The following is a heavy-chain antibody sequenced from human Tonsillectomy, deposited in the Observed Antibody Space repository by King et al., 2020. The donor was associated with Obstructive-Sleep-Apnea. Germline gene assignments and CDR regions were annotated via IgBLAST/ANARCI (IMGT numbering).Heavy chain of an antibody. D-gene: IGHD5-12*01. CDR1: GFTFSSYW. V-gene: IGHV3-7*01. CDR3: ARGVGGYLNFDY. Sequence: VQLVESGGGLVQPGGSLRLSCAASGFTFSSYWMSWFRQAPGKGREWVANIKQDGSERYYVDSVKGRFTISRDNAKNSLYLQMNSLRAEDTAVYYCARGVGGYLNFDYWGQGTLVTVSS. CDR2: IKQDGSER. J-gene: IGHJ4*02.